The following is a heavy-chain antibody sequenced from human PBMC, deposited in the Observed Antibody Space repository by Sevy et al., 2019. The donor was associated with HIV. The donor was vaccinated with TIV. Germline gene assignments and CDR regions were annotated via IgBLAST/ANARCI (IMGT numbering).Heavy chain of an antibody. CDR1: GGSISSGGYS. J-gene: IGHJ4*02. D-gene: IGHD6-13*01. CDR2: IYHSGST. Sequence: SETLSLTCAVSGGSISSGGYSWSWIRQPPGKGLEWIGYIYHSGSTYYHPSLKSRVTISVDRSKNQFSLKLSSVTAADTAVYYCARGSSSWGYFDYWGQGTLVTVSS. V-gene: IGHV4-30-2*01. CDR3: ARGSSSWGYFDY.